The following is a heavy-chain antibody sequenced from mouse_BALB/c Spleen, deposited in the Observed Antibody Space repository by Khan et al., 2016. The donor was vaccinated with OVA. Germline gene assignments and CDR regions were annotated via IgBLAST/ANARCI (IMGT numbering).Heavy chain of an antibody. Sequence: VQLVETGGGLVRPGNSLKLSCVTSGYTFSYYRMHWLRQFPGKRLEWIAVITVKSDNSGANYAESVKGRFTISRDDSKSSVYLQMNRLREEDTATYYCSRGGYYYGTPFDYWGQGTTLTVSS. CDR1: GYTFSYYR. V-gene: IGHV13-2*02. CDR3: SRGGYYYGTPFDY. D-gene: IGHD1-1*01. J-gene: IGHJ2*01. CDR2: ITVKSDNSGA.